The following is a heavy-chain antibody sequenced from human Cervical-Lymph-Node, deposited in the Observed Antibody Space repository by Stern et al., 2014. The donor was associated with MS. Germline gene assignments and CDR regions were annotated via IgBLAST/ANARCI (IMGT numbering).Heavy chain of an antibody. J-gene: IGHJ5*02. Sequence: EVQLVQSGGGLVQPGGSRRLSCIASGFKFRTYWMSWVRQAPGKGPEWVADIKEDGSEEGYLDSVKGRFTISRDNAKNSLYLQMNSLRAEDTAVYYCARGSSPNWFDPWGQGTLVTVSS. D-gene: IGHD6-13*01. CDR3: ARGSSPNWFDP. CDR1: GFKFRTYW. CDR2: IKEDGSEE. V-gene: IGHV3-7*04.